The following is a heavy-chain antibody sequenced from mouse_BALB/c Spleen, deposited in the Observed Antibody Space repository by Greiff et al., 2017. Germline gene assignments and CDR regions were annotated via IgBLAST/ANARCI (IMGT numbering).Heavy chain of an antibody. Sequence: VQLQQPGAELVKPGASVKLSCKASGYTFTSYWMHWVKQRPGQGLEWIGEINPSNGRTNYNEKFKSKATLTVDKSSSTAYMQLSSLTSEDSAVYYCARNYDGAWFAYWGQGTLVTVSA. CDR2: INPSNGRT. V-gene: IGHV1S81*02. CDR3: ARNYDGAWFAY. J-gene: IGHJ3*01. CDR1: GYTFTSYW. D-gene: IGHD2-4*01.